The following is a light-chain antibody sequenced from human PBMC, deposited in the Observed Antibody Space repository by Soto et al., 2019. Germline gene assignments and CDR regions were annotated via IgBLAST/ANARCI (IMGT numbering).Light chain of an antibody. CDR2: AAS. CDR1: QGISSY. Sequence: AIRMTQSPSSFSASTGDRVTITCRASQGISSYLAWYQQKPGKAPKLLIYAASTLQRGVPSRFNGSGYGTYFTLTISCLQSEDFATYYCQQYYSYPWTFCQGTKVEIK. CDR3: QQYYSYPWT. J-gene: IGKJ1*01. V-gene: IGKV1-8*01.